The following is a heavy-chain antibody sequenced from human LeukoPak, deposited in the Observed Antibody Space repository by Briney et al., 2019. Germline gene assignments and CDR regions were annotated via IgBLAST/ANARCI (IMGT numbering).Heavy chain of an antibody. J-gene: IGHJ4*02. CDR1: GGSISSYY. CDR2: IHYSGST. CDR3: ANMDYGSGSYYFDY. Sequence: SETLSLTYTVSGGSISSYYWNWIRQPPGKGLEWIGYIHYSGSTNYNPSLKSRVTISVDTSKNQFSLKLSSVTAADTAVYYCANMDYGSGSYYFDYWGQGTLVTVSS. V-gene: IGHV4-59*01. D-gene: IGHD3-10*01.